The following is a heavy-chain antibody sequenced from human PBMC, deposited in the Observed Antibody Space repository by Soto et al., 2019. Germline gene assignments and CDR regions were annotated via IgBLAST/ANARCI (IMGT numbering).Heavy chain of an antibody. J-gene: IGHJ5*02. D-gene: IGHD4-17*01. V-gene: IGHV4-4*02. CDR3: ARVESVKYNWFDP. CDR2: IYHSGST. CDR1: GFTFSNYE. Sequence: GSLRLSCAASGFTFSNYEMHWVRQAPGKGLEWIGEIYHSGSTNYNPSLKSRVTISVDKSKNQFSLKLSSVTAADTAVYYCARVESVKYNWFDPWGQGTLVTVSS.